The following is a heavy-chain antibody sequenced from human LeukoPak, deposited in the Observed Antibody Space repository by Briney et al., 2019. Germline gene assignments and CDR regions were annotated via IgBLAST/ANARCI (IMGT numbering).Heavy chain of an antibody. D-gene: IGHD2-2*01. CDR2: ISGSGGST. J-gene: IGHJ4*02. V-gene: IGHV3-23*01. CDR3: VKDRCDRTTCPEV. CDR1: GFTFSSYA. Sequence: GGSLRLSCAASGFTFSSYAMSWVRQAPGKGLEWVSAISGSGGSTYYTDSVKGRFTISRDNSKNTLHLQMSSLRAEDTALYYCVKDRCDRTTCPEVWGQGTLVTVSS.